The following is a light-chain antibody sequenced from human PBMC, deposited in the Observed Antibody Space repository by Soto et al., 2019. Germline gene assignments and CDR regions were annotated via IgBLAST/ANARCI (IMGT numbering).Light chain of an antibody. CDR3: SSFTTSYFYV. Sequence: QSVLTQPASVSGSPGQSITISCSGTSNDVGGYNYVSWYEQHPGKAPKLMIYEVSNRPSGVSNRFSGSKSGNTASLTISGLQAEDEADYYCSSFTTSYFYVFGPGTKVTVL. CDR2: EVS. V-gene: IGLV2-14*01. J-gene: IGLJ1*01. CDR1: SNDVGGYNY.